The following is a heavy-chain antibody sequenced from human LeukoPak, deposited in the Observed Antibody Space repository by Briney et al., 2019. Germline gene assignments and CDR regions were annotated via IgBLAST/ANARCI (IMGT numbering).Heavy chain of an antibody. D-gene: IGHD5-18*01. J-gene: IGHJ4*02. CDR1: GFTFSSYG. CDR2: ISYDGSNK. V-gene: IGHV3-30*18. CDR3: AKLYSYGSGPVDY. Sequence: GGSLRLSCAASGFTFSSYGMHWVRQAPGKGLEWVAVISYDGSNKYYADSVKGRFTISRDNSKNTLYLQMNNLIAKAMAVYYCAKLYSYGSGPVDYWGQGTLVTVSS.